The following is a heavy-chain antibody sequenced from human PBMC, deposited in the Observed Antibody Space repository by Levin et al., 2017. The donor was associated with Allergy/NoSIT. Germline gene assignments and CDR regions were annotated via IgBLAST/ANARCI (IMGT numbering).Heavy chain of an antibody. D-gene: IGHD3-9*01. Sequence: GESLKISCAASGFTFSSYAMSWVRQAPGKGLEWVSAISGSGGSTYYADSVKGRFTISRDNSKNTLYLQMNSLRAEDTAVYYCAKGVRYSGGGTQFDYWGQGTLVTVSS. J-gene: IGHJ4*02. CDR2: ISGSGGST. CDR1: GFTFSSYA. V-gene: IGHV3-23*01. CDR3: AKGVRYSGGGTQFDY.